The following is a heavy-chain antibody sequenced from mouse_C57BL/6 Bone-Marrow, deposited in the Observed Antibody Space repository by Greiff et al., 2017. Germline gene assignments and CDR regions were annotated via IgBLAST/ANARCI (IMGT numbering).Heavy chain of an antibody. V-gene: IGHV15-2*01. CDR2: ILPSIGRT. CDR1: DSEVFPIAY. Sequence: QVQLQQSGSELRSPGSSVKLSCKDFDSEVFPIAYMSWVRQKPGHGFEWIGGILPSIGRTIYGEKFEDKATLDADTLSNTAYLELNSLTSEDSAIYFCARGGYSNFLRGYFDVWGTGTTVTVSS. CDR3: ARGGYSNFLRGYFDV. D-gene: IGHD2-5*01. J-gene: IGHJ1*03.